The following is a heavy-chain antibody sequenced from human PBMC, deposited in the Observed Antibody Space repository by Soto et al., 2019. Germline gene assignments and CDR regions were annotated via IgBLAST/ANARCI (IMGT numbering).Heavy chain of an antibody. J-gene: IGHJ4*02. D-gene: IGHD3-16*01. V-gene: IGHV1-69*13. CDR2: IIPFFGTA. CDR1: GGTFSTFG. Sequence: ASVKVSCKPSGGTFSTFGISWVRQAPGQGLEWMGGIIPFFGTAEYSQKFEDRITITADESTNTVYMDLRSLTSEDTAVYYCARTAPMDAGDKYYYDFWGQGALVTVSS. CDR3: ARTAPMDAGDKYYYDF.